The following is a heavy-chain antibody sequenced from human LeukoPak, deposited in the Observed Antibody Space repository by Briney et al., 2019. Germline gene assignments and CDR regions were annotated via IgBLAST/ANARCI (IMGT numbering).Heavy chain of an antibody. CDR2: ISTYGGSK. CDR1: GYTFTTTG. V-gene: IGHV1-18*01. CDR3: ARDRDWNLDF. Sequence: ASVRVSCKASGYTFTTTGISWVRQAPGQGLEWMGWISTYGGSKKYAQRFDGRVTMTTDTSTRTVYMELRNLRSDDTAIYYCARDRDWNLDFWGQGTLVTVSS. J-gene: IGHJ4*02. D-gene: IGHD1-1*01.